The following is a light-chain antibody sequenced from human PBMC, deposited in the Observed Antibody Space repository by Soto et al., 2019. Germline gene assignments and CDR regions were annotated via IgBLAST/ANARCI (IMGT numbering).Light chain of an antibody. V-gene: IGKV1-5*03. CDR2: KAS. CDR1: QSISSW. Sequence: DIQMTQSPSTLSASVGDRVTITCRASQSISSWLAWYQQKPGKAPNLLIYKASSLESGVPSRFSGSGSGTEFTLTISSLQPDDFAAYYCQQYNRYSPTFGQGTTVEIK. CDR3: QQYNRYSPT. J-gene: IGKJ1*01.